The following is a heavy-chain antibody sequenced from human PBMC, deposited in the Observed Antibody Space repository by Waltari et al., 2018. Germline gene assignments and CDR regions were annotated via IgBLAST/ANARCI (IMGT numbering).Heavy chain of an antibody. CDR3: AKGGGWLQDY. D-gene: IGHD5-12*01. J-gene: IGHJ4*02. V-gene: IGHV3-74*01. CDR2: INSDGSTT. Sequence: EVQLVESGGGLAQPGGSLRLSCVASGFTFSSYWMHWVRQAPGKGLVWVSSINSDGSTTNYADSVKGRFTISRDNAKNTLYLQMNSLRVEDTAVYYCAKGGGWLQDYWGQGTLVTVSS. CDR1: GFTFSSYW.